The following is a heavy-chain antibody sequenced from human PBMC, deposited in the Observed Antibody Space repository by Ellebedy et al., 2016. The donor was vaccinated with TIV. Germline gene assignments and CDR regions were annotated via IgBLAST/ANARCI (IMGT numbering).Heavy chain of an antibody. CDR2: IKPDGSEI. CDR1: GFTFSNYW. Sequence: GESLKISCAASGFTFSNYWMSWVRQAPGKGLEWVATIKPDGSEIHYVDSVKGRFTISRDNAKNSLYLQMNSLRVEDTALYYCARDAYPDAMDVWGQGTTVTVSS. J-gene: IGHJ6*02. CDR3: ARDAYPDAMDV. D-gene: IGHD2-2*02. V-gene: IGHV3-7*03.